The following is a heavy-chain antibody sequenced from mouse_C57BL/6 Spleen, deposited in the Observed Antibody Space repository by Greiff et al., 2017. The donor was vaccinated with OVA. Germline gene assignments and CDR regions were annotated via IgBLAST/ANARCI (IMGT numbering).Heavy chain of an antibody. V-gene: IGHV1-69*01. J-gene: IGHJ3*01. CDR1: GYTFTSYW. Sequence: QVQLQQPGAELVMPGASVKLSCKASGYTFTSYWMHWVKQRPGQGLEWIGEIDPSDSYTNYNQKFKGKSTLTVDKSSSTAYMQLSSLTSEDSAVEYCARWRYDGYQGWFAYWGQGTLVTVSA. CDR3: ARWRYDGYQGWFAY. CDR2: IDPSDSYT. D-gene: IGHD2-3*01.